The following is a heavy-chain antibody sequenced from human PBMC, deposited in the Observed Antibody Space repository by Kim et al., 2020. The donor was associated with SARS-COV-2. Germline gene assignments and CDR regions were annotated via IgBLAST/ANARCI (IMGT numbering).Heavy chain of an antibody. J-gene: IGHJ6*02. V-gene: IGHV3-30*01. D-gene: IGHD6-19*01. Sequence: AVSWKGRFTMSKENTKKTRYLQMTSLKAEDTAVYYCARAVAGTYYYGMDVWGQGTTVTVSS. CDR3: ARAVAGTYYYGMDV.